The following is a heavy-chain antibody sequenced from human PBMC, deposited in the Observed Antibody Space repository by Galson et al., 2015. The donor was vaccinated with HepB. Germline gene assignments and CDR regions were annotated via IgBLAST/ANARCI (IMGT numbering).Heavy chain of an antibody. J-gene: IGHJ4*02. CDR1: GFIFTSYA. D-gene: IGHD3-10*01. CDR3: AKGSWLGEFGFDY. CDR2: ISGSGGNT. Sequence: SLRLSCAASGFIFTSYAISWVRQAPGKGLEWVSTISGSGGNTYYADSVKGRFTISRDNSKNTLYVQMNSLRAEDTAVYYCAKGSWLGEFGFDYWGQGTLVTVSS. V-gene: IGHV3-23*01.